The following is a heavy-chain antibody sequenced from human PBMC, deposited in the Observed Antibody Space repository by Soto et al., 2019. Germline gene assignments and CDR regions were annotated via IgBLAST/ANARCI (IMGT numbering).Heavy chain of an antibody. CDR1: GGAFNKYA. V-gene: IGHV1-69*13. D-gene: IGHD3-22*01. CDR3: ARQFDYDTSGYYYAY. CDR2: ITPLFGTP. Sequence: SVKVSCKASGGAFNKYAIDWVRQAPGQGLEWMGGITPLFGTPNYAQRFQGRVTISADEVTSTAYMELRSLRSDDTGVYYCARQFDYDTSGYYYAYWGQGTLVTVSS. J-gene: IGHJ4*02.